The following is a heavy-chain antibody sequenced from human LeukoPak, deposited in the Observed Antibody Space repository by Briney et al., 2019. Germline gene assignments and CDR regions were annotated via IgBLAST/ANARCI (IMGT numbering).Heavy chain of an antibody. J-gene: IGHJ6*02. CDR3: AKVDLTGYYIGYGMDV. CDR2: ISGSGGST. D-gene: IGHD3-9*01. V-gene: IGHV3-23*01. Sequence: GGSLRLSCAASGFTVSSNYMSWVRQAPGKGLEWVSAISGSGGSTYYADSVKGRFTISRDNSKNTLYLQMNSLRAEDTAVYYCAKVDLTGYYIGYGMDVWGQGTTVTVSS. CDR1: GFTVSSNY.